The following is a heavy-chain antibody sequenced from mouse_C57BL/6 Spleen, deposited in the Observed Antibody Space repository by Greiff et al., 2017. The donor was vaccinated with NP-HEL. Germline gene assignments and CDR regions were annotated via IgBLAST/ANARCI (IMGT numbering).Heavy chain of an antibody. D-gene: IGHD3-2*02. CDR3: TSGQLRFLFAY. Sequence: VQLQQSGAELVRPGASVKLSCTASGFNIKDDYMHWVKQRPEQGLEWIGWIDPENGDTEYASKFQGKATITADTSSNTAYLQLSSLTSEDTAVYYCTSGQLRFLFAYWGQGTLVTVSA. CDR1: GFNIKDDY. CDR2: IDPENGDT. V-gene: IGHV14-4*01. J-gene: IGHJ3*01.